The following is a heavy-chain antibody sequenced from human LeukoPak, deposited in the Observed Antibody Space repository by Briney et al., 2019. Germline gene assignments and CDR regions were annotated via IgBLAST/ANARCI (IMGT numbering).Heavy chain of an antibody. Sequence: SVKVSCKASGGTFSSYAISWVRQAPGQGLEWMGRIIPILGIANYAQKFQGRVTITADKSTSTAYMELSSLRSEDTAVYYCARDGYSYGNFDYWGQGTLVTVSS. D-gene: IGHD5-18*01. CDR1: GGTFSSYA. CDR3: ARDGYSYGNFDY. V-gene: IGHV1-69*04. J-gene: IGHJ4*02. CDR2: IIPILGIA.